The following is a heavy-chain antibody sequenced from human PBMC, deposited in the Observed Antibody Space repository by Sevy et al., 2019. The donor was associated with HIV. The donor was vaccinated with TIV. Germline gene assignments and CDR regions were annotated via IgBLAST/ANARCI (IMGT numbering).Heavy chain of an antibody. J-gene: IGHJ6*02. Sequence: GGSMRLSCAASGFTFSNYNMNWVRQAPGKGVEWVSSISSSSNYISYADSMKGRFTISRDNAKNSLYLQMNSLRAEDTAVYYCARVVAYCSGGSCFPGYYYGMDVWGQGTTVTV. CDR3: ARVVAYCSGGSCFPGYYYGMDV. D-gene: IGHD2-15*01. V-gene: IGHV3-21*01. CDR1: GFTFSNYN. CDR2: ISSSSNYI.